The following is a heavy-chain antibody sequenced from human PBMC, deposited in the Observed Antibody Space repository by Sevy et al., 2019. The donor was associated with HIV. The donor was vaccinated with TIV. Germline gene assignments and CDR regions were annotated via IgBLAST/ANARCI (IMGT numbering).Heavy chain of an antibody. CDR2: ISGSGGST. CDR1: GFTFSSYA. Sequence: GESLKISCAASGFTFSSYAMSWVRQAPGKGLEWVSAISGSGGSTYYADSVKGRFTISRDNTKNTLYLQMNSLRADDTAVYYCATRTYYYDGSGYYRDYWGQGTLVTVSS. CDR3: ATRTYYYDGSGYYRDY. V-gene: IGHV3-23*01. D-gene: IGHD3-22*01. J-gene: IGHJ4*02.